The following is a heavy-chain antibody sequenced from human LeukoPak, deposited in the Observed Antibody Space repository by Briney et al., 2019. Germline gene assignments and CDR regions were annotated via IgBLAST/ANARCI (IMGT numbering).Heavy chain of an antibody. CDR1: GGTFSSYA. CDR2: IIPIFGTA. Sequence: ASVKVSCKASGGTFSSYAISWVRQAPGQGLEWMGGIIPIFGTANYALKFQGRVTVTADKSTSTAYMELSSLRSEDTAVYYCARDNWNAYYYYYMDAWGKGTTVTVSS. CDR3: ARDNWNAYYYYYMDA. D-gene: IGHD1-20*01. V-gene: IGHV1-69*06. J-gene: IGHJ6*03.